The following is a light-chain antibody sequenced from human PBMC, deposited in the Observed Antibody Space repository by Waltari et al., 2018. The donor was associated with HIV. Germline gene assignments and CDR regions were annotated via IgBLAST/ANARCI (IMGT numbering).Light chain of an antibody. CDR1: QGTSNS. CDR2: AAS. Sequence: DIRMTQSPSSLSASVGDRVTMTCRASQGTSNSLAWYQQKPGKAPKLLLYAASRLEIGVPSRFSGSGSGTDYTLTISSLQPDDYATYYCQQYYRTPPTFGQGTNLEIK. V-gene: IGKV1-NL1*01. J-gene: IGKJ2*01. CDR3: QQYYRTPPT.